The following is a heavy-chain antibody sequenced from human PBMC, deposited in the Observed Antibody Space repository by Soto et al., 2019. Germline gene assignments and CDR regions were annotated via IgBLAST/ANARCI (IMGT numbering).Heavy chain of an antibody. CDR2: IIPIFGTA. CDR1: GGTFSSYA. D-gene: IGHD7-27*01. CDR3: ASSLFLPGEVRFEYSYYYYGMDV. J-gene: IGHJ6*02. V-gene: IGHV1-69*01. Sequence: QVQLVQSGAEVKQPGSSVKVSCKASGGTFSSYAISWVRQAPGQGLEWMGGIIPIFGTANYAQKFQGRVTITADESTSTAYMELSSLRSEDTAVYYCASSLFLPGEVRFEYSYYYYGMDVWGQGTTVTVSS.